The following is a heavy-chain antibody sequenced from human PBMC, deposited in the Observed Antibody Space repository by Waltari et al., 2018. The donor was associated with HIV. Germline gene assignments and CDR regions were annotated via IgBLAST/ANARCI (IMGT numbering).Heavy chain of an antibody. Sequence: QVQLVESGGGLVKPGGSLRLSCAASGFTFSDYYMSWIRQAPGKGLEWVSYISSSGSTIYYADSVKGRFTMSRDNAKNSLYLQMSSLRAEDTAVYYCATGGGQFRFGVAKRTYGMDVWGQGTTVTVSS. J-gene: IGHJ6*02. D-gene: IGHD3-10*01. V-gene: IGHV3-11*01. CDR3: ATGGGQFRFGVAKRTYGMDV. CDR2: ISSSGSTI. CDR1: GFTFSDYY.